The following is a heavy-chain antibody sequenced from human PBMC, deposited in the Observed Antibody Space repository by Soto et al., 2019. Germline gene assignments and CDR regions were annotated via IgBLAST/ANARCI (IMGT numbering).Heavy chain of an antibody. V-gene: IGHV1-69*01. J-gene: IGHJ5*02. CDR2: LIPLFGTA. D-gene: IGHD3-3*01. CDR3: AGNRAYYDFP. Sequence: QVQLVQSGAEVKKPGSSVKVSCKASGGTFSSYAISWGRQAPGQGLEWMGGLIPLFGTAHYAQKFHGRVTITADESTSTASMVLSSLRSDDMAVYYCAGNRAYYDFPWGQGNLVTGSS. CDR1: GGTFSSYA.